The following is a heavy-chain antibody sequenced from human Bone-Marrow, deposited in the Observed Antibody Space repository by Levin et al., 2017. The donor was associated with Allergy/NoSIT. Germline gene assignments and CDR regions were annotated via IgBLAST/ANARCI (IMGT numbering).Heavy chain of an antibody. D-gene: IGHD2-2*02. V-gene: IGHV1-69*02. J-gene: IGHJ4*02. CDR1: GGTFSNYT. Sequence: KISCKASGGTFSNYTFSWVRQAPGQGLEWMGRIIPTLNIANYAQKFQGRVTITADKSTNTAYMELRSLRSEDTAVYYCVKGKYCSSTTCYTGFDCWGQGTLVTVSS. CDR3: VKGKYCSSTTCYTGFDC. CDR2: IIPTLNIA.